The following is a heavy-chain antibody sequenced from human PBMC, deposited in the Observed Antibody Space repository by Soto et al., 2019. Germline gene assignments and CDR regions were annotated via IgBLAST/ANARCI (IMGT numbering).Heavy chain of an antibody. CDR1: GFTFSNYA. V-gene: IGHV3-23*01. J-gene: IGHJ4*02. D-gene: IGHD3-9*01. CDR2: ISGTSGST. CDR3: AKESDILTGYARFDY. Sequence: GGSLRLSCAASGFTFSNYAMSWVRQAPGKGLEWVSSISGTSGSTYYADSVKGRFTISRDNSKNTLYLQMNSLRAEDTALYYCAKESDILTGYARFDYWGLGTLVTVSS.